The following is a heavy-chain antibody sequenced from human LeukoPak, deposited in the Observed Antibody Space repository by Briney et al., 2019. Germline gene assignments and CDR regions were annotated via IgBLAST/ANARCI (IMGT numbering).Heavy chain of an antibody. CDR2: ISGSGDST. CDR1: GFTFSSYA. D-gene: IGHD2-21*02. Sequence: PGGSPRLSCAASGFTFSSYAMSWVRQAPGKGLEWVSAISGSGDSTYYADSVKGRFTISRDNSKNTLYLQMNSLRAEDTAVYYCANWGVYVVVTLAIDYWGQGTLVTVSS. V-gene: IGHV3-23*01. CDR3: ANWGVYVVVTLAIDY. J-gene: IGHJ4*02.